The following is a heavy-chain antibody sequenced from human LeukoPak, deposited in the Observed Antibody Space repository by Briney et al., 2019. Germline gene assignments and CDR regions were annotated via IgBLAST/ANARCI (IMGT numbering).Heavy chain of an antibody. V-gene: IGHV3-53*01. CDR2: IYSGGST. J-gene: IGHJ4*02. CDR1: GFTFREFA. Sequence: GGSLRLSCTSSGFTFREFAVSWVRQAPGKGLEWVSVIYSGGSTYYADSVKGRFTISRDNSKNTLYLQMNSLRAEDTAVYYCARDLGYFDYWGQGTLVTVSS. CDR3: ARDLGYFDY. D-gene: IGHD3-16*01.